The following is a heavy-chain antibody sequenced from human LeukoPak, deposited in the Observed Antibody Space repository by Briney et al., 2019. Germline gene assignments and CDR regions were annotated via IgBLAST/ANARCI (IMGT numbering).Heavy chain of an antibody. D-gene: IGHD5-18*01. CDR1: GFTFSSYA. V-gene: IGHV3-33*08. CDR3: ARTGDTERFDY. CDR2: IRYDGSKQ. Sequence: PGGSLRLSCAASGFTFSSYAMHWVRQAPGQGLEWVALIRYDGSKQDYADSVKGRFTVSRDNSKNTLHLQMNSLRAEDTAVYYCARTGDTERFDYWGQGTLVTVSS. J-gene: IGHJ4*02.